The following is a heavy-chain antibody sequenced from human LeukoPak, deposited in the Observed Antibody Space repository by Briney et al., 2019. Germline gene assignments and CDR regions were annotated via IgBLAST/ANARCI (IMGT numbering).Heavy chain of an antibody. Sequence: GGSLRLSCAASGFTFSSYWMHWVRQAPGKGLVWVSRINSDESSTSYADSVKGRFTISRDNAKNTLYLQMNSLRAEDTAVYYCARVVSGSSGDYDPFDYWGQGTLVTVSS. CDR2: INSDESST. J-gene: IGHJ4*02. CDR1: GFTFSSYW. CDR3: ARVVSGSSGDYDPFDY. V-gene: IGHV3-74*01. D-gene: IGHD4-17*01.